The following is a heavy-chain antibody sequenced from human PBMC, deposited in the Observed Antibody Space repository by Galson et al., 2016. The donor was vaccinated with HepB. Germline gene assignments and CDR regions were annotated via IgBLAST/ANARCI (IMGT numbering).Heavy chain of an antibody. V-gene: IGHV3-11*01. CDR2: ISSRGGSAI. D-gene: IGHD3-10*01. CDR3: AKERYFGSGSYFDN. J-gene: IGHJ4*02. Sequence: SLRLSCAASGFTFSESYMTWIRQSPGKGLEWVSSISSRGGSAIHYADSVKGRFTISRDNAKNSLFLQMNSLRAEDTAVYYCAKERYFGSGSYFDNWGRGTLVTVSS. CDR1: GFTFSESY.